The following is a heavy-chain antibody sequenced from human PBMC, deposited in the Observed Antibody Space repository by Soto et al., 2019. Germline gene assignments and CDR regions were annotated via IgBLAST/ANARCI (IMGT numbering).Heavy chain of an antibody. CDR3: AKEKPTNTCFES. V-gene: IGHV3-23*01. D-gene: IGHD2-2*02. J-gene: IGHJ4*02. CDR2: ISGSGTNT. Sequence: GWSLRLSCVASGFSFSTYPMTLVRQAPGKGLEWVSLISGSGTNTYYAEYVKGRFTISRDNSQNTLYLQMNTLRAEDTAVYYCAKEKPTNTCFESWGQGTLVTVSS. CDR1: GFSFSTYP.